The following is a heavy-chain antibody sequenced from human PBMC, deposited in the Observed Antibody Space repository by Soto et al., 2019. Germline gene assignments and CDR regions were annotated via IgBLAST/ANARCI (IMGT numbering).Heavy chain of an antibody. CDR2: INAYNGNT. CDR3: AIANYGDNDY. D-gene: IGHD4-17*01. CDR1: GYSFPSST. V-gene: IGHV1-18*01. Sequence: QVQLVQSGAEVKRPGDSVKVSCKASGYSFPSSTISWVRQAPGQGLEWMGWINAYNGNTKYTQKLQGRFTMTTDTSTSTAYMELENLRSDDTAMYFCAIANYGDNDYWGQGTLVTVSS. J-gene: IGHJ4*02.